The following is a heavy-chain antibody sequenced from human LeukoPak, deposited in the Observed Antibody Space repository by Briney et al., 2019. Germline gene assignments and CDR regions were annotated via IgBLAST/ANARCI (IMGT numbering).Heavy chain of an antibody. Sequence: SETLSLTCTVSGGSIRSSYYYWGWIRQPPGKGLEWIGSIYDSGSTYYNPSLKSRVTISVDTSKNQFSLNLSSVTAADTAVYYCAARDILTGLHDYWGQGTLVTVSS. CDR3: AARDILTGLHDY. J-gene: IGHJ4*02. D-gene: IGHD3-9*01. CDR1: GGSIRSSYYY. CDR2: IYDSGST. V-gene: IGHV4-39*07.